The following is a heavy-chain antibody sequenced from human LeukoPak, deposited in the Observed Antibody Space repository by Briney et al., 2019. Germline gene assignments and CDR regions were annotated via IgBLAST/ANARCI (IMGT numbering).Heavy chain of an antibody. D-gene: IGHD3-22*01. CDR3: AKDRDDCSGYYVFDY. J-gene: IGHJ4*02. Sequence: PGGSLRLSCAASGFTFSSYAMSWVRQAPGKGLEWVSAISGSGGSTYYADSVKGRFTISRDNSKNTLYLQMNSLRAEDTAVYYCAKDRDDCSGYYVFDYWGQGTLVTVSS. CDR1: GFTFSSYA. V-gene: IGHV3-23*01. CDR2: ISGSGGST.